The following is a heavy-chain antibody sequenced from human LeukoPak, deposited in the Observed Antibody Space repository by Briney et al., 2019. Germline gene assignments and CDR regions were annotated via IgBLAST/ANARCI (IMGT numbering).Heavy chain of an antibody. D-gene: IGHD3-16*01. CDR3: ARRFYYAMDV. J-gene: IGHJ6*02. V-gene: IGHV1-2*02. CDR2: INPNSGDK. Sequence: ASVKVSCKPSGYSFTGYFMQWVRQAPGQGLEWMGWINPNSGDKDYAQKFQGRVTMTRDTSISTAYMELSRLRSDAAAVFYCARRFYYAMDVWGQGTTVTVSS. CDR1: GYSFTGYF.